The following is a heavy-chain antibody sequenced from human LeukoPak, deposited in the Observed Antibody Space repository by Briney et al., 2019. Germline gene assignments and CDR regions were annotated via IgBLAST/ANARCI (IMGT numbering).Heavy chain of an antibody. CDR1: GGTFSSYA. D-gene: IGHD5-18*01. CDR2: IIPIFGTA. V-gene: IGHV1-69*06. J-gene: IGHJ4*02. Sequence: SVKVSCKASGGTFSSYAISWVRQAPGQGLEWMGGIIPIFGTANYAQKFQGRVTITADKSTSTAYMELSSLKSEDTAVYYCARGTGEGYSYGRYYFDYWGQGTLVAVSS. CDR3: ARGTGEGYSYGRYYFDY.